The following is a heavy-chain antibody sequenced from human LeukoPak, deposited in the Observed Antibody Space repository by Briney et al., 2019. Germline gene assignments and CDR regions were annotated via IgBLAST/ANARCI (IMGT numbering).Heavy chain of an antibody. CDR3: AREEGSGYTFDY. Sequence: PSETLSLTCTVSGGSISSYYWSWIRQPPGKGLEWIGCIYYSGSTNYNPSLKSRVTISVDTSKNQFSLKLSSVTAADTAVYYCAREEGSGYTFDYWGQGTLVTVSS. CDR1: GGSISSYY. J-gene: IGHJ4*02. CDR2: IYYSGST. D-gene: IGHD3-22*01. V-gene: IGHV4-59*01.